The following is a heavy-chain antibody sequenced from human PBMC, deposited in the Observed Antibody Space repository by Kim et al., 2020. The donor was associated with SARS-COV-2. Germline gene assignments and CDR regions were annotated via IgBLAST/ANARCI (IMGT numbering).Heavy chain of an antibody. CDR2: T. D-gene: IGHD6-13*01. V-gene: IGHV3-23*01. CDR3: AKDASSWTGLDS. J-gene: IGHJ4*02. Sequence: TYYADSVKGRFTISRDNSKNTLYLQMNSLRAEDTAVYYCAKDASSWTGLDSWGQGTLVTVSS.